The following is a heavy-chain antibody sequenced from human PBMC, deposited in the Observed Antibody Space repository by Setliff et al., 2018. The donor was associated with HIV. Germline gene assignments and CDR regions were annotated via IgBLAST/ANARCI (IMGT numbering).Heavy chain of an antibody. CDR2: INHNGIT. Sequence: SETLSLTCAVYGGSFSSSYWSWVRQAPGKGLEWIGQINHNGITHYNPSLETRVTMFADTSKNQFSLRLSPVTAADTAIYYCAKGPRGLSLRYYFDCWAQGSQVTVSS. CDR3: AKGPRGLSLRYYFDC. V-gene: IGHV4-34*01. CDR1: GGSFSSSY. J-gene: IGHJ4*02.